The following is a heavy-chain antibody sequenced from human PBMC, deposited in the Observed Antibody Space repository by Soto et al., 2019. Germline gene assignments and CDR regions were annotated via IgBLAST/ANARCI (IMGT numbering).Heavy chain of an antibody. Sequence: SETLCLTCSVSGGSMRSDYWSWIRQPPGKGLEWIGYIHDSGITDYNPSLKSRATISIDTFRNQISLNLHSVTAADTAVYYCAREYAFSXDYWGQGTVVTVS. V-gene: IGHV4-59*01. CDR1: GGSMRSDY. D-gene: IGHD3-16*01. CDR2: IHDSGIT. J-gene: IGHJ4*02. CDR3: AREYAFSXDY.